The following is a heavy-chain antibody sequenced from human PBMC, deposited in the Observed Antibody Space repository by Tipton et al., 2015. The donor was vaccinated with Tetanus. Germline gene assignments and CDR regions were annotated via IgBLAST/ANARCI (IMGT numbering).Heavy chain of an antibody. V-gene: IGHV3-21*01. Sequence: GSLRLSCEVSGFIFRNYKMNWVRQAPGKGPEWISSISSTTSYIYYAGSVKGRFTISRDNAKNSLYLHMNGLRAEDTAVYYCASGGTLDYWGQGTMVSVSS. CDR3: ASGGTLDY. CDR2: ISSTTSYI. CDR1: GFIFRNYK. J-gene: IGHJ4*02. D-gene: IGHD3-10*01.